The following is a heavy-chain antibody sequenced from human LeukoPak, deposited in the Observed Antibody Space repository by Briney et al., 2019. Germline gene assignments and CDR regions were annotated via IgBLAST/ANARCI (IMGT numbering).Heavy chain of an antibody. CDR3: ARSYSSGWLKAYSYYYMDV. J-gene: IGHJ6*03. CDR1: GGSTSRYY. V-gene: IGHV4-4*08. CDR2: IYDSGNT. D-gene: IGHD6-19*01. Sequence: SETLSLTCTVSGGSTSRYYWSWIRQPPGKGLEWIGYIYDSGNTNYNPSLKSRVTISVDTSRNQFSLNLSSVTAADTAMYYCARSYSSGWLKAYSYYYMDVWGKGTTVTVSS.